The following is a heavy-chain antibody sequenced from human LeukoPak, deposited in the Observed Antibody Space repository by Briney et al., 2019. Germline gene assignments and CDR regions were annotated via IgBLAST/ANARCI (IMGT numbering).Heavy chain of an antibody. Sequence: PGRSLRLSCAAPGFTFSTYGMHWVRQAPGKGLEWVAVIWYDGSNKYYIDSVRGRFTISRDNSRNTLYLQMNSLRAEDTAVYYCARGFDSGYDFGYWGQGTLVTVSS. CDR3: ARGFDSGYDFGY. D-gene: IGHD5-12*01. V-gene: IGHV3-33*01. CDR1: GFTFSTYG. J-gene: IGHJ4*02. CDR2: IWYDGSNK.